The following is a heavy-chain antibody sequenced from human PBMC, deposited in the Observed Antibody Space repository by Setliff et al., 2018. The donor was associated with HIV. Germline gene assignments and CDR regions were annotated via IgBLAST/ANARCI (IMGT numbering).Heavy chain of an antibody. CDR3: ARDPAPSSSASYFQH. Sequence: AAVKVSCKASGYTFTSYYMHWVRQAPGQGLEWMGIINPSSGSTTYAQKFQGRVTMTRDTSTSTVYMELSSLRSEDTAVYYCARDPAPSSSASYFQHWGQGTPVTVSS. D-gene: IGHD6-6*01. V-gene: IGHV1-46*01. CDR2: INPSSGST. J-gene: IGHJ1*01. CDR1: GYTFTSYY.